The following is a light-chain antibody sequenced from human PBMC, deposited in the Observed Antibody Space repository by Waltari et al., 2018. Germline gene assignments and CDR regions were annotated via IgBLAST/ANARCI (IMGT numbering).Light chain of an antibody. Sequence: VMTQSPLSLPVTPGESASLFCKSSQSLLHTSGNNYLDWYMQKPGQSPQRLIYLASNRASGVPGRFTGSGSGTEFTLKISRVEADDVGVYYCMQALKTPQTFGPGTKLDLK. CDR3: MQALKTPQT. CDR1: QSLLHTSGNNY. V-gene: IGKV2-28*01. CDR2: LAS. J-gene: IGKJ3*01.